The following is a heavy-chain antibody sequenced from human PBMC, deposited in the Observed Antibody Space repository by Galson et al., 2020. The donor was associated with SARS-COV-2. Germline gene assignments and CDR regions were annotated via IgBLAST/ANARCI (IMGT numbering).Heavy chain of an antibody. J-gene: IGHJ6*02. V-gene: IGHV4-59*01. Sequence: SQTLSLTCSVSGGSISSNYWSWIRQPPGKRLEWLGSIYSTGSTNYNPSLQSRVTISIDTSKNQFSMRLRSVTAADTAVYYCASFRFYFRRYYGLDVWGQGTTVTVSS. CDR3: ASFRFYFRRYYGLDV. CDR2: IYSTGST. CDR1: GGSISSNY. D-gene: IGHD1-26*01.